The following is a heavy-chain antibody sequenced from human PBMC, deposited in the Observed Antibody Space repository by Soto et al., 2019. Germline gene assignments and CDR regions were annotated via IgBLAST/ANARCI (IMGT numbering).Heavy chain of an antibody. CDR2: IIPIFGTA. D-gene: IGHD3-22*01. Sequence: SVKVSCKASGGTFSSYAISWVRQAPGQGLEWMGGIIPIFGTANYAQKFQGRVTITADESTSTAYMELSSLRSEDTAVYYCARRITMIDPAYYSCGMDVWGQGTTVTVSS. J-gene: IGHJ6*02. V-gene: IGHV1-69*13. CDR1: GGTFSSYA. CDR3: ARRITMIDPAYYSCGMDV.